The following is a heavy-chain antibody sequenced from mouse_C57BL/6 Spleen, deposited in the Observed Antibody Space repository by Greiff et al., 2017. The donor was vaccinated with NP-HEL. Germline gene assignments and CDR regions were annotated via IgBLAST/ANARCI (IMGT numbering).Heavy chain of an antibody. J-gene: IGHJ2*01. D-gene: IGHD1-1*01. CDR3: TRLEGPNDYGRSTH. CDR2: IDPETGGT. V-gene: IGHV1-15*01. CDR1: GYTFTDYE. Sequence: VQLQQSGAELVRPGASVTLSCKASGYTFTDYEMHWVKQTPVHGLEWIGAIDPETGGTAYNQKFKGKAILTADKSSSTAYMELRSLTSEDSADYYGTRLEGPNDYGRSTHWGQGTTLTVSS.